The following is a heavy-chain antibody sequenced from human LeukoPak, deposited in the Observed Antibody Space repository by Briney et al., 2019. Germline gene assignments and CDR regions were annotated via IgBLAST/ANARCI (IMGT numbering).Heavy chain of an antibody. J-gene: IGHJ4*02. CDR2: ISSSSSTI. V-gene: IGHV3-48*01. D-gene: IGHD3-9*01. Sequence: GGSLRLSCAASGFTFSSYSMNWVRQAPGKGLEWASYISSSSSTIYYADSVKGRFTISRDNAKNSLYLQMNSLRAEDTAVYYCARVRYFDWLLYSFDYWGQGTLVTVSS. CDR1: GFTFSSYS. CDR3: ARVRYFDWLLYSFDY.